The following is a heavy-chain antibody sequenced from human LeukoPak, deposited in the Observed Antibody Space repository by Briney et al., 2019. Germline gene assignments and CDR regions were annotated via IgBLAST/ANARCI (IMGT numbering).Heavy chain of an antibody. CDR2: IIPIFGTA. D-gene: IGHD2-8*01. V-gene: IGHV1-69*13. J-gene: IGHJ3*02. CDR1: GGTFSSYA. Sequence: SVKVSCKASGGTFSSYAISWVRQAPGQGLEWMGGIIPIFGTANYAQKFQGRVTITADESTSTAYMELSSLRSEDTAVYYCAREFAAPDIVLMVYADAFDIWGQGTMVTVSS. CDR3: AREFAAPDIVLMVYADAFDI.